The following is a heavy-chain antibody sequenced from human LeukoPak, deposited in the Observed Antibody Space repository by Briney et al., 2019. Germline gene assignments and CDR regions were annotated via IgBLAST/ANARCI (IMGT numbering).Heavy chain of an antibody. Sequence: GGSLRLSCAASGFTFSSYWMSWVRQAPGKGLEWVANIKQDGSEKYYVDSVKGRFTISRDNANNSLFLQMNSLRAEDTAVYYCAGGGPGTPLDYWGQGTLVTVSS. CDR1: GFTFSSYW. CDR3: AGGGPGTPLDY. J-gene: IGHJ4*02. D-gene: IGHD1-14*01. CDR2: IKQDGSEK. V-gene: IGHV3-7*01.